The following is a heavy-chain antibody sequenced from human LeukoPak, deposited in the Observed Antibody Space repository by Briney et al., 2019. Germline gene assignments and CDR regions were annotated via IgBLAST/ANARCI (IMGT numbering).Heavy chain of an antibody. V-gene: IGHV4-61*02. CDR1: GGSISSGSYY. Sequence: PSETLSLTCTVSGGSISSGSYYWSWIRQPAGKGLEWIGRIYTSGSTNYNPSLKSRVTISVDTSKNQFSLKLSSVTAADTAVYYCARGSYDFWSGYLGDWFDPWGQGTLVTVSS. D-gene: IGHD3-3*01. CDR3: ARGSYDFWSGYLGDWFDP. J-gene: IGHJ5*02. CDR2: IYTSGST.